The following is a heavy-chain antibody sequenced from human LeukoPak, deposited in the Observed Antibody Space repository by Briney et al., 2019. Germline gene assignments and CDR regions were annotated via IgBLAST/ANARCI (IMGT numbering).Heavy chain of an antibody. J-gene: IGHJ4*02. V-gene: IGHV3-53*05. D-gene: IGHD3-16*01. CDR2: IYSGGST. CDR3: AKNTPLWEAPYYFDN. CDR1: GFTVSSNY. Sequence: PGGSLRLSCAASGFTVSSNYMSWVRQAPGKGLEWVSVIYSGGSTYYADSVKGRFTISRDNSKSTLYLQMNSLRSEDTAVYFCAKNTPLWEAPYYFDNWGQGTLVAGS.